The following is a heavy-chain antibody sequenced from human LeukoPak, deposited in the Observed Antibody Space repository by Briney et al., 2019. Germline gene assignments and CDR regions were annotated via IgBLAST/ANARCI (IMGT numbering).Heavy chain of an antibody. V-gene: IGHV4-59*08. CDR1: GGSFSSYL. D-gene: IGHD2-15*01. CDR2: ISYSGSS. CDR3: ARHERGGGSRYFDS. Sequence: SETLSLTCTVSGGSFSSYLWNWIRQPPGKGLEWIGYISYSGSSNYNPSLKSRVTISVDTSKNQFSLNLRSVTAADTAVYYCARHERGGGSRYFDSWGQGTLVTVSS. J-gene: IGHJ4*02.